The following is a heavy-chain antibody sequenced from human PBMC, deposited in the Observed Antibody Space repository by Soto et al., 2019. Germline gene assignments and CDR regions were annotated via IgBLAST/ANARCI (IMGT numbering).Heavy chain of an antibody. CDR3: ARGDQDIVVPRGAFDI. V-gene: IGHV1-69*01. CDR1: GGTFSSYA. J-gene: IGHJ3*02. D-gene: IGHD3-22*01. CDR2: IIPIFGTA. Sequence: SVKVSCKASGGTFSSYAISWVRQAPVQGLEWMGGIIPIFGTANYAQKFQGRVTITADESTSTAYMELSSLRSEDTAVYYCARGDQDIVVPRGAFDIWGQGTMVTVSS.